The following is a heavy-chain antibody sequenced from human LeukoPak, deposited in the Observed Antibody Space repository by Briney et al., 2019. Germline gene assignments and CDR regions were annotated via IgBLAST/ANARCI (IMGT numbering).Heavy chain of an antibody. CDR2: ISGSGGST. CDR1: GFTFSSYA. V-gene: IGHV3-23*01. D-gene: IGHD3/OR15-3a*01. CDR3: AKDRRVWTF. J-gene: IGHJ3*01. Sequence: GGSLRLSCAASGFTFSSYAMSRVRQTPGKGLEWVSAISGSGGSTYYADSVKGRFTTSRDNSKNTLYLQMNSLRAEDTAVYYCAKDRRVWTFWGQGTMVTVSS.